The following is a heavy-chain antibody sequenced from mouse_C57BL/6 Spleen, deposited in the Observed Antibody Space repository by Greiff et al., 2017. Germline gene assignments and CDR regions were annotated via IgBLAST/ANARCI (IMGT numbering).Heavy chain of an antibody. CDR1: GYTFTSYW. D-gene: IGHD2-4*01. CDR3: TSDDYDRDWYFDV. Sequence: EVLLQQSGTVLVRPGASVKLSCKTSGYTFTSYWMSWVKQRPGQGLAWIGAIDPGNSDTSYNQKFKGKAKLTAVTSASTAYMELSSLTHEDSAVYYCTSDDYDRDWYFDVWGTGTTVTVYS. CDR2: IDPGNSDT. V-gene: IGHV1-5*01. J-gene: IGHJ1*03.